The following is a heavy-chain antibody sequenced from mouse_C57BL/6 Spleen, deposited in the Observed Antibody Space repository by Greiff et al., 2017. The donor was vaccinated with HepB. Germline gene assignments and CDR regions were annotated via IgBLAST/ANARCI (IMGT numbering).Heavy chain of an antibody. Sequence: VQLQQPGAELVRPGSSVKLSCKASGYTFTSYWMDWVKQRPGQGLEWIGNIYPSDSETHYNQKFKDKATLTVDKSSSTAYMQLSSLTSEDSAVYYCAKGRGRWFAYWGQGTLVTVSA. CDR1: GYTFTSYW. J-gene: IGHJ3*01. V-gene: IGHV1-61*01. D-gene: IGHD3-3*01. CDR3: AKGRGRWFAY. CDR2: IYPSDSET.